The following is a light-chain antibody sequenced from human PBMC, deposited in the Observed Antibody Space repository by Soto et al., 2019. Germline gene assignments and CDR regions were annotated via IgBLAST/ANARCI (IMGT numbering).Light chain of an antibody. V-gene: IGKV3-20*01. J-gene: IGKJ1*01. CDR3: QQYGSSART. Sequence: VLTQSPGTLSLSPGERATLSCRASQSVSSNYLAWYQQKPGQAPRLLIYGASSRATGIPDRFSGSGSGTDFTLTISRLEPEDFALYYCQQYGSSARTFGQGTKVDIK. CDR1: QSVSSNY. CDR2: GAS.